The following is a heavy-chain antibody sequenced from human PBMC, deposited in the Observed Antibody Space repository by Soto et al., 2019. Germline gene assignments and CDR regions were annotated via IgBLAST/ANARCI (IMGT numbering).Heavy chain of an antibody. Sequence: GGSLRLSCAASGFTFSSYAMSWVRQAPGKGLEWVSAISGSGGSTYYADSVKGRFTISRDNSKNTLYLQMNSLRAEDTAVYYCARDYGGNPDYYYYGMDVWGQGTTVTVSS. J-gene: IGHJ6*02. V-gene: IGHV3-23*01. D-gene: IGHD4-17*01. CDR1: GFTFSSYA. CDR2: ISGSGGST. CDR3: ARDYGGNPDYYYYGMDV.